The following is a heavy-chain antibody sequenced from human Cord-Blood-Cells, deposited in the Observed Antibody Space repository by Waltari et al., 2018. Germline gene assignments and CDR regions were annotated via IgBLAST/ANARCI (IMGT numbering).Heavy chain of an antibody. CDR3: AGEAPRGGYAFDI. CDR1: GGSISSYY. J-gene: IGHJ3*02. D-gene: IGHD3-10*01. Sequence: QVPLQESGPGLVKPSETLSLTCTVSGGSISSYYCSWIRQHPGKGLEWIGYIYYSGSTNYNPSLKSRVTISVDTSKNQFSLKLGSVTAAYTAVYYCAGEAPRGGYAFDIWGQGTMVTVSS. CDR2: IYYSGST. V-gene: IGHV4-59*01.